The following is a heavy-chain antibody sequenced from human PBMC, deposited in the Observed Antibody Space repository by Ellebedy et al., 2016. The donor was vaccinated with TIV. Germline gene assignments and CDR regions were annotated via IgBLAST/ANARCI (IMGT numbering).Heavy chain of an antibody. D-gene: IGHD2-2*01. J-gene: IGHJ4*02. Sequence: GESLKISCSASGFTFHNYAMSWVRQAPGKGLEWVSGVTSSSTTTYYADSVKGRFTVSRDNAKNTLFLQMNSLTAEDTAVYYCARDPRVVVPAAMDYWGQGTLVTVSS. V-gene: IGHV3-23*01. CDR3: ARDPRVVVPAAMDY. CDR2: VTSSSTTT. CDR1: GFTFHNYA.